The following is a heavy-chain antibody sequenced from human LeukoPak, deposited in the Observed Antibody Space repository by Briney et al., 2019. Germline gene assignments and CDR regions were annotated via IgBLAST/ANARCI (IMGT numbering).Heavy chain of an antibody. V-gene: IGHV1-2*02. D-gene: IGHD7-27*01. J-gene: IGHJ4*02. CDR3: ARGPHWDPHFDY. Sequence: ASVKVSCKVSGYTFTDYYMHWVRQAPGQGLEWMGWINPSSGGTNYAQKFQGRVAMTRDTSISTAYMELSRLRSDDTAVYYCARGPHWDPHFDYWGQGTLVTVSS. CDR1: GYTFTDYY. CDR2: INPSSGGT.